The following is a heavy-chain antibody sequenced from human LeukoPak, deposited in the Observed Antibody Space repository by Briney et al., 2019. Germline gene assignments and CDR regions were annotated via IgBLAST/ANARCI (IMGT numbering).Heavy chain of an antibody. J-gene: IGHJ5*02. V-gene: IGHV4-59*02. CDR2: IHHSGNS. D-gene: IGHD7-27*01. Sequence: SETLSLTCTVSGASVTDYYWSWIRQSPGKGLEWISYIHHSGNSDYNPSLRSRVTTSLDTSKNQFSLNLISVTAADTAVYYCTRGHWGLQSWSQGALVTVSS. CDR1: GASVTDYY. CDR3: TRGHWGLQS.